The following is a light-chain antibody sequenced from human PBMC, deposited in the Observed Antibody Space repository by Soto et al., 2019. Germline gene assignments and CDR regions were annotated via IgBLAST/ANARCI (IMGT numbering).Light chain of an antibody. CDR3: QQSYSTPWT. J-gene: IGKJ1*01. V-gene: IGKV1-39*01. CDR2: AAS. Sequence: DIQMTQSPSSLSASVVDRVTITFRASQYINNYLNWYQHKPGKAPKLLIYAASSFQSGVPSRFSGSGSGTDFTLTISSLQPEDFATYYCQQSYSTPWTFGQGTKVDIK. CDR1: QYINNY.